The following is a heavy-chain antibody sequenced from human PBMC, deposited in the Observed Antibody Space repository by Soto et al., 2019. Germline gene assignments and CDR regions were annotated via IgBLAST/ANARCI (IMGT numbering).Heavy chain of an antibody. V-gene: IGHV4-31*03. Sequence: QVQLQESGPGLVKPSQTLSLTCTVSGGSISSGGYYWSWIRQHPGKGLEWIGYIYYSGSTYYNPSLRSRVTISVDPSKNPFSLKLSSVTAAATAVYYCARAWGGYFDYWGQGTLVTVSS. J-gene: IGHJ4*02. CDR3: ARAWGGYFDY. CDR1: GGSISSGGYY. D-gene: IGHD3-16*01. CDR2: IYYSGST.